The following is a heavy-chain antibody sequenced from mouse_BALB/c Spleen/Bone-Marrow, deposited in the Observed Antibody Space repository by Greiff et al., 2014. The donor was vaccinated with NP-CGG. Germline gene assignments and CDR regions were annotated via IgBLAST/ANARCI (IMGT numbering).Heavy chain of an antibody. J-gene: IGHJ4*01. Sequence: VNVVESGPGLVAPSQSLSITCTVSGFSLSSYGVHWVRQSPGKGLEWLVVIWSDGSTTYNSALESRLSISKDNSKSQVFLKMNSLQTGDTAIYYCARYGNYAVDYWGQGTSVTVSS. V-gene: IGHV2-6*02. CDR1: GFSLSSYG. CDR3: ARYGNYAVDY. D-gene: IGHD2-1*01. CDR2: IWSDGST.